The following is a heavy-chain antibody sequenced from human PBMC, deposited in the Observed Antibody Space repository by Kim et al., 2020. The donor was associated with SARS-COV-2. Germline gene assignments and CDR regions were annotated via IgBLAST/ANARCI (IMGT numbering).Heavy chain of an antibody. CDR2: IWYDGSNK. Sequence: GGSLRLSCAASGFTFSSYGMHWVRQAPGKGLEWVAVIWYDGSNKYYADSVKGRFTISRDNSKNTLYLQMYSLRAEDTAVYYCAKESYYYDSSGYYGGAFDIWGQGTMVTVSS. V-gene: IGHV3-33*06. CDR1: GFTFSSYG. D-gene: IGHD3-22*01. J-gene: IGHJ3*02. CDR3: AKESYYYDSSGYYGGAFDI.